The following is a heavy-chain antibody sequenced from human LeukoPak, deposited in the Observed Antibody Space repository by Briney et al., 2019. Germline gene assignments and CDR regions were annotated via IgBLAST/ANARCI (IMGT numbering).Heavy chain of an antibody. CDR2: INHSGST. D-gene: IGHD2-21*01. V-gene: IGHV4-34*01. CDR1: GGSFSGYY. J-gene: IGHJ6*03. CDR3: ARGVLWWSFPYYMDV. Sequence: SETPSLTCAVYGGSFSGYYWSWIRQPPGKGLEWIGEINHSGSTNYNPSLKSRVTISVDTSKNQFSLKLSSVTAADTAVYYCARGVLWWSFPYYMDVWGKGTTVTVSS.